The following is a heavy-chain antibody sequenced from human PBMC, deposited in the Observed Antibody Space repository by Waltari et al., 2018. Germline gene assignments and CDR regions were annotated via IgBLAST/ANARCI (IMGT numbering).Heavy chain of an antibody. CDR1: GGTFSSYA. CDR3: AREGANSQQLVPWFDP. D-gene: IGHD6-13*01. Sequence: HVHLLHSWSDFNKPFSSFSFSCKASGGTFSSYAISWWRQAPGQGLEWMGGIIPIFGTANYAQKFQGRVTITTDESTSTAYMELSSLRSEDTAVYYCAREGANSQQLVPWFDPWGQGTLVTVSS. CDR2: IIPIFGTA. V-gene: IGHV1-69*05. J-gene: IGHJ5*02.